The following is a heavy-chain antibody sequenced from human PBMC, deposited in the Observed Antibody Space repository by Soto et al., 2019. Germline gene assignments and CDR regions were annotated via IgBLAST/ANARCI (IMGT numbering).Heavy chain of an antibody. CDR3: ARTTETYYDFWSGYPSPYYFDY. CDR2: IYYSGST. D-gene: IGHD3-3*01. CDR1: GGSISSSSYY. J-gene: IGHJ4*02. V-gene: IGHV4-39*01. Sequence: QLQLQESGPGLVKPSETLSLTCTVSGGSISSSSYYWGWIRQPPGKGLEWIGSIYYSGSTYYDPSLKSRVTIPVDTSKNQFSLKLSSVTAADTAVYYCARTTETYYDFWSGYPSPYYFDYWGQGTLVTVSS.